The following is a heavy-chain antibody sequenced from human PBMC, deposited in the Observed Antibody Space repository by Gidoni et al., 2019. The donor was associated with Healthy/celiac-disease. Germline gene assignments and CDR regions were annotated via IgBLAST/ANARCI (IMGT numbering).Heavy chain of an antibody. D-gene: IGHD4-17*01. J-gene: IGHJ4*02. CDR2: IYSGGST. V-gene: IGHV3-53*01. CDR3: ARESSDGEVSYYFDY. Sequence: EVQLVESGGGLIQPGGSLRLSCAASGFTVSSNYMSWVRQAPGKGLEWVSVIYSGGSTYYADSVKGRFTISRDNSKNTLYLQMNSLRAEDTAVYYCARESSDGEVSYYFDYWGQGTLVTVSS. CDR1: GFTVSSNY.